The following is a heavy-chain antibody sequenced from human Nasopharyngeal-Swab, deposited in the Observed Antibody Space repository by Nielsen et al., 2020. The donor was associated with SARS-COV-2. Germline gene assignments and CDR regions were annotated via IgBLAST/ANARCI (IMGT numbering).Heavy chain of an antibody. V-gene: IGHV4-39*01. CDR1: GGSISSSSYY. CDR3: ARGYSSSWSSLFYYGMDV. J-gene: IGHJ6*02. CDR2: IYYSGST. Sequence: SETLSLTCTVSGGSISSSSYYWGWIRQPPGKGLEWIGSIYYSGSTYYNPSLKSRVTISVDTSKNQFSLKLSSVTAADTAVYYCARGYSSSWSSLFYYGMDVWGQGTTVTVSS. D-gene: IGHD6-13*01.